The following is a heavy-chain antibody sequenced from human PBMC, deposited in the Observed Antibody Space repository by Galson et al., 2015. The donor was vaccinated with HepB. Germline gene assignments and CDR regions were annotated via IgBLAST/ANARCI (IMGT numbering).Heavy chain of an antibody. CDR3: VRGVPGEQLWRGYFGMDV. D-gene: IGHD5-18*01. CDR1: GFTFSDYA. Sequence: SLRLSCAASGFTFSDYAVTWVRQAPGKGLEWVGFIRSKPYGGATEYAASVKGRFTISRDDSKSIAYLELNSLKTEDTAVYYCVRGVPGEQLWRGYFGMDVWGQGTTATVSS. J-gene: IGHJ6*02. CDR2: IRSKPYGGAT. V-gene: IGHV3-49*04.